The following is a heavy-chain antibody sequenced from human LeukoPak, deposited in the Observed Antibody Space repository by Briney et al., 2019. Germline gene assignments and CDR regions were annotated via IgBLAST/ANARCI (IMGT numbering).Heavy chain of an antibody. Sequence: GGSLRLSCAASGFTFSSYVMSWVRQAPGKGLEWGSGISGSGGTTDYADSVKGRFTVSRDNSKSALYLQMNSLRAEDTAVYYCARERSGWFFSNWGQGTLVTVSS. CDR1: GFTFSSYV. CDR2: ISGSGGTT. J-gene: IGHJ4*02. V-gene: IGHV3-23*01. D-gene: IGHD6-19*01. CDR3: ARERSGWFFSN.